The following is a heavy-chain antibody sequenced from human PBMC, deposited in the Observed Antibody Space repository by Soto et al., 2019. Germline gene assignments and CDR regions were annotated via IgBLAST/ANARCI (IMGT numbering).Heavy chain of an antibody. V-gene: IGHV5-10-1*01. J-gene: IGHJ6*02. CDR1: GYSFTSYW. CDR2: IDPSDSYT. CDR3: ARQTGYSSSWLTDYYYYYGMDV. D-gene: IGHD6-13*01. Sequence: PGEPLKISCKGSGYSFTSYWISWVRQMPGKGLEWMGRIDPSDSYTNYSPSFQGHVTISADKSISTAYLQWSSLKASDTAMYYCARQTGYSSSWLTDYYYYYGMDVWGQGTTVTVSS.